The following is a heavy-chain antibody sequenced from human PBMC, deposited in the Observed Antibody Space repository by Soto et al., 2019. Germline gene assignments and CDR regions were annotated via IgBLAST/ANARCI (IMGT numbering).Heavy chain of an antibody. V-gene: IGHV3-15*01. CDR3: TGDRGELHDFYYYYYGMDV. CDR2: IKSKTDGGTT. J-gene: IGHJ6*02. Sequence: KPGGSLRLACAACGFSFCISWMSWARQAQGEGLEWVGRIKSKTDGGTTDYAAPVKGRFTISRDDSKNTLYLQMNSLKTEDTAVYYCTGDRGELHDFYYYYYGMDVWGQGTTVTVSS. D-gene: IGHD1-26*01. CDR1: GFSFCISW.